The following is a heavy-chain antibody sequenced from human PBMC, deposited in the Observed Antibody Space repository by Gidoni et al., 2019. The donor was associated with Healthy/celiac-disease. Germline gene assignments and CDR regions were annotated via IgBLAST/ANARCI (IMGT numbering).Heavy chain of an antibody. CDR1: GYTFTSYY. V-gene: IGHV1-46*01. CDR2: INPSGGST. D-gene: IGHD1-26*01. Sequence: QVQLVQSGAEVKKPGASVKVSCKASGYTFTSYYMHWVRQAPGQGLEWMGIINPSGGSTSYAQKFQGRVTMTRDTSTSTVYMELSSLRSEDTAVYYCAVRGATPYYFDYWGQGTLVTVSS. J-gene: IGHJ4*02. CDR3: AVRGATPYYFDY.